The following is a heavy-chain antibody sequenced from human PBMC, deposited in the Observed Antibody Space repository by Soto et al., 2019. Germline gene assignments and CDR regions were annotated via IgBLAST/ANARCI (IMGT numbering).Heavy chain of an antibody. V-gene: IGHV3-33*01. CDR1: GFTFSSYG. CDR2: IWYDGSNK. Sequence: QVQLVESGGGVVQPGRSLRLSCAASGFTFSSYGMHWVRQAPGKGLEWVAVIWYDGSNKYYADSVKGRFTISRDNSKNTLYLQMNSLRAEDTAVYYCARGVDSSGIANFDYWGQGTLVTVSS. D-gene: IGHD3-22*01. CDR3: ARGVDSSGIANFDY. J-gene: IGHJ4*02.